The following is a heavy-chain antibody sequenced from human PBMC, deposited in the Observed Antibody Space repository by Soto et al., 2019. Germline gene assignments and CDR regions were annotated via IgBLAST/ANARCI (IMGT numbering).Heavy chain of an antibody. V-gene: IGHV4-34*01. J-gene: IGHJ6*02. CDR3: ARWPNYYYYGMDV. Sequence: SDTLSLTCAVYGGSFSGYYWTWIRQPPGTGLEWIGEINHSGSTNYNPSLKSRVTISVDTSKNQFSLKLSSVTAADTAVYYCARWPNYYYYGMDVWGQGTTVTVSS. CDR1: GGSFSGYY. CDR2: INHSGST.